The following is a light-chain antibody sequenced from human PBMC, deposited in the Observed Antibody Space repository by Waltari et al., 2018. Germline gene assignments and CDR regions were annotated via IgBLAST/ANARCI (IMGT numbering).Light chain of an antibody. J-gene: IGLJ7*01. V-gene: IGLV1-47*01. Sequence: QSALTQPPAASGTPGQRLIISCSGSGSNIGTNFVYWYQQFPGTAPKRLIYRSDQRASGVPDRFSGSKSGSSASLAISGLQSEDESLYYCAAWDDSLSAVVFGGGTQVTVL. CDR3: AAWDDSLSAVV. CDR2: RSD. CDR1: GSNIGTNF.